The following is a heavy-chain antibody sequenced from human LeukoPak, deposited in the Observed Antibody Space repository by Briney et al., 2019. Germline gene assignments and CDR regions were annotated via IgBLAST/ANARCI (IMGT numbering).Heavy chain of an antibody. CDR3: ARVSSSLPHFDY. J-gene: IGHJ4*02. Sequence: SETLSLTCAVYGGSFSGYYWSWIRQPPGKGLEWIGEINHSGSTNYNPSLKSRVTISVDTSKNQFSLKLSSVTAADTAVYYCARVSSSLPHFDYWGQGTLVTVSS. V-gene: IGHV4-34*01. CDR1: GGSFSGYY. CDR2: INHSGST. D-gene: IGHD6-13*01.